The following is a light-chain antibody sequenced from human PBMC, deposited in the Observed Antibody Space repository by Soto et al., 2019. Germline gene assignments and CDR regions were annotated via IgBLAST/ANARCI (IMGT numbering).Light chain of an antibody. Sequence: VGDRVTITCRASQSINSWLAWYQQKPGKAPKLLIYKASGLESGIPSRFSGSGSGTEFTLTISSLQPDDFATYYCQQYNNYPLTFGGGTKVDIK. CDR1: QSINSW. V-gene: IGKV1-5*03. CDR2: KAS. CDR3: QQYNNYPLT. J-gene: IGKJ4*01.